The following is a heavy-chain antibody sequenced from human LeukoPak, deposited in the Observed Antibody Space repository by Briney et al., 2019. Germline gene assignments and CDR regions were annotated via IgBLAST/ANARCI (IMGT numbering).Heavy chain of an antibody. D-gene: IGHD3-10*01. Sequence: ASVKVSRKASGSTFSSYTISWVRQAPGQGLEWMGRIIPILGIANYAQKFQGRVTITADKSTSTAYMELSSLRSEDTAVYYCARGDLYGSGSSEYFQHWGQGTLVTVSS. CDR1: GSTFSSYT. V-gene: IGHV1-69*02. J-gene: IGHJ1*01. CDR3: ARGDLYGSGSSEYFQH. CDR2: IIPILGIA.